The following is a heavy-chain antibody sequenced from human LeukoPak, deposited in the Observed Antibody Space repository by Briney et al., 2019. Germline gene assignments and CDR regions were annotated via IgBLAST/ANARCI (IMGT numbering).Heavy chain of an antibody. V-gene: IGHV4-61*08. D-gene: IGHD6-13*01. Sequence: SQTLSLTCTVSGGSISSGGYYWSWIRQPPGKGLEWIGYIYYSGSTNYNPSLKSRVTISVDTSKNQFSLKLSSVTAADTAVYYCARDSGYSSSWYDGLDYWGQGTLVTVSS. CDR1: GGSISSGGYY. CDR3: ARDSGYSSSWYDGLDY. CDR2: IYYSGST. J-gene: IGHJ4*02.